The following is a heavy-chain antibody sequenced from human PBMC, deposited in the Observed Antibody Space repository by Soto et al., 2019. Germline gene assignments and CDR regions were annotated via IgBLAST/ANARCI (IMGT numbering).Heavy chain of an antibody. CDR1: NDSIRSGTYY. CDR3: ATGLSDSGRYAEHF. CDR2: LSYLGTT. V-gene: IGHV4-39*01. Sequence: PSETLPLTCTVSNDSIRSGTYYCAWILHPPGRGLEWMGSLSYLGTTDYNPSLKSRVTISKEASKNQFYLKLTSVTAADTAVYYCATGLSDSGRYAEHFWGRGPLVTVSS. J-gene: IGHJ4*02. D-gene: IGHD6-19*01.